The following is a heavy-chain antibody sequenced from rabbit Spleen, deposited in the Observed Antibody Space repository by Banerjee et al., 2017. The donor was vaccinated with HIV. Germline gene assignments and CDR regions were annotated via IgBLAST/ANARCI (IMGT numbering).Heavy chain of an antibody. D-gene: IGHD1-1*01. CDR2: IYNGDGST. CDR1: EFDFSNYG. Sequence: QEQLKESGGGLVQPGGSLKLSCKASEFDFSNYGVSWVRQAPGKGLEWIACIYNGDGSTYYASWVNGRFTISSHDAQNTLYLQLNSLTAADTATYFCVRARPYPFVLWGPGTLVTVS. J-gene: IGHJ6*01. CDR3: VRARPYPFVL. V-gene: IGHV1S47*01.